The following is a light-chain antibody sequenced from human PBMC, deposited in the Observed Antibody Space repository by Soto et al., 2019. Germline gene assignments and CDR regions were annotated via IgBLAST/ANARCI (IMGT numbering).Light chain of an antibody. Sequence: QSVLTQPASVSGSPGQSIAISCTGNSSGIGTFNLVSWYQQHPGRAPKLIIYEVNKRPSGISSRFSASKSGNTASLTISGLQADDAADYYCYSFAGFNTQFGGGTQLTVL. V-gene: IGLV2-23*02. CDR1: SSGIGTFNL. J-gene: IGLJ2*01. CDR3: YSFAGFNTQ. CDR2: EVN.